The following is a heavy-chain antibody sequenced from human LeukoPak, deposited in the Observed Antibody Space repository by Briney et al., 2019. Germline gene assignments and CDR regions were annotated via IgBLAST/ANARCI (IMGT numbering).Heavy chain of an antibody. CDR1: GASISSFF. D-gene: IGHD5-24*01. Sequence: SETLSLTCAVSGASISSFFCNWVWQPPGKGLEWIGYIYKSENTNYNPSLKSRVTISGDTSKNEFSLKLTSVTAADTAEYYCVIGEGWQPDYWGQGTLVTVSS. V-gene: IGHV4-59*01. CDR3: VIGEGWQPDY. CDR2: IYKSENT. J-gene: IGHJ4*01.